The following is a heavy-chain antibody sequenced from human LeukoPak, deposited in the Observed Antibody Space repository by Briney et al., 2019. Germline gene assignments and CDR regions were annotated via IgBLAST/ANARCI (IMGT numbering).Heavy chain of an antibody. CDR3: AKEASSSWGYFDY. Sequence: GGSQRLSCAASGYTHSRYDMHGARDATGKGREWVAFIRYDGSNKYYADSVNGRFTTSRDNSKNTLYLQMNSLGAEDTAVYYCAKEASSSWGYFDYWGQGTLVTVSS. J-gene: IGHJ4*02. CDR1: GYTHSRYD. V-gene: IGHV3-30*02. CDR2: IRYDGSNK. D-gene: IGHD6-13*01.